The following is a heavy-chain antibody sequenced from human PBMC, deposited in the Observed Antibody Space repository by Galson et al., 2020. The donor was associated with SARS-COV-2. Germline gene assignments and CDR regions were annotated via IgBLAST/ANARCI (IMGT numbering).Heavy chain of an antibody. CDR3: LSLSSTRQND. D-gene: IGHD6-13*01. V-gene: IGHV3-64D*09. CDR2: ISPTAATS. J-gene: IGHJ6*02. CDR1: GFMFSDFA. Sequence: GESLKISCSASGFMFSDFAMHWVRQAPGQGLESVSAISPTAATSFYADSVNGRFTMSRDNSNNIFYLRMTGLGVDDTAVYYCLSLSSTRQNDWGQGARVTVSS.